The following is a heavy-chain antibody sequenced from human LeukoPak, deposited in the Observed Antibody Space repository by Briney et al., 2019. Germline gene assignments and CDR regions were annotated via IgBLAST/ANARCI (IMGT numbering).Heavy chain of an antibody. J-gene: IGHJ5*02. CDR2: INPNSGAT. V-gene: IGHV1-2*02. Sequence: ASVKVPCKASRYTFTGYYIHWVRQAPGQGLEWMGWINPNSGATTYAQKFQGRVTMTRDTSITTAYMELSSLTSDDTAVYYCARDPYVDWFDPWGQGTLVTVSS. D-gene: IGHD2-21*01. CDR1: RYTFTGYY. CDR3: ARDPYVDWFDP.